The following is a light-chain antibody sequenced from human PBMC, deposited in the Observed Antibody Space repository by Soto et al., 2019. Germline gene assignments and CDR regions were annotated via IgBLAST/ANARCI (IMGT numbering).Light chain of an antibody. V-gene: IGKV3-20*01. CDR1: QSVDSSY. Sequence: EIVWTQSPGTLSLSPGESATLSCRASQSVDSSYLAWYHQRPGQAPRLLIYGASSRATGIPDRFSGSGSGTDFTLTISRLEPEDFAVYYCQQYGSSPRTFGQGTKVDIK. J-gene: IGKJ1*01. CDR2: GAS. CDR3: QQYGSSPRT.